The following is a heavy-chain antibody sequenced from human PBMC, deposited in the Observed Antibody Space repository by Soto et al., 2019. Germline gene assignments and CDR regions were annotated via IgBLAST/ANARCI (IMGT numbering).Heavy chain of an antibody. Sequence: ASVKVSCKASGYTFTVYGILWVRQAPGQRLEWMGWINPSDGNRNYTQKFEDRVTTTTATSTNTVFMELRSLKSDDTAIYYCARDRRRGYDSSGFYSWGQGTMVTVSS. CDR3: ARDRRRGYDSSGFYS. CDR1: GYTFTVYG. V-gene: IGHV1-18*01. D-gene: IGHD3-22*01. CDR2: INPSDGNR. J-gene: IGHJ4*02.